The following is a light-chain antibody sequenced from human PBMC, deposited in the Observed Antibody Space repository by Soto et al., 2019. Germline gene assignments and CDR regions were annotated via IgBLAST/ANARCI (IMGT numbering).Light chain of an antibody. J-gene: IGLJ2*01. CDR2: GNS. CDR3: QSYDSSRSGVV. CDR1: SSNIGAGYD. Sequence: QSVLTQPPSVSGAPGQRVTISCTGSSSNIGAGYDVHWYQQLPGTAPKLLIYGNSNRPSGVPDRFSGSKSGTSASLAITGLHAEDEADDYCQSYDSSRSGVVFGGGTKVTVL. V-gene: IGLV1-40*01.